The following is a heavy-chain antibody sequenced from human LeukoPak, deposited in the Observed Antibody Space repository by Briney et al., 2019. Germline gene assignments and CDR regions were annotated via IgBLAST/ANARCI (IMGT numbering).Heavy chain of an antibody. CDR2: INPNTGDT. CDR3: ASKGAGHCYDASCMGSFDL. CDR1: GYPFIDYY. Sequence: GASVKLSFKASGYPFIDYYLHWVRQAPGQGLEWMGCINPNTGDTNSAQNFQGRVIMTRDTSITTAYMELSRLKSDDTALYYCASKGAGHCYDASCMGSFDLWGQGTTVAVSS. D-gene: IGHD2-15*01. J-gene: IGHJ3*01. V-gene: IGHV1-2*02.